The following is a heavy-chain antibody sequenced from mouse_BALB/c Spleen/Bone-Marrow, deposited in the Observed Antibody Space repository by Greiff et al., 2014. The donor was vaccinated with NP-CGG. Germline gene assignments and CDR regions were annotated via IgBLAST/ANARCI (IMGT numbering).Heavy chain of an antibody. V-gene: IGHV1S41*01. Sequence: DLVKPGASVKLSCKASGETFTSYWIKWIKKRPGQGLEWVGRIAPGSGSTYYNEMFKGKATLTVDTSSSTAYIQLSSLSSEDSAVYFCARFPIYYGNYGAMDYWGQGTSVTVSS. D-gene: IGHD2-1*01. CDR2: IAPGSGST. CDR1: GETFTSYW. CDR3: ARFPIYYGNYGAMDY. J-gene: IGHJ4*01.